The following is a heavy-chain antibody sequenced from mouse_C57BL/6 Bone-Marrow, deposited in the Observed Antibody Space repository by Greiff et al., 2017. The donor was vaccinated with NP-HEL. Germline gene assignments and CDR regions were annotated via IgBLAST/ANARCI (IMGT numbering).Heavy chain of an antibody. J-gene: IGHJ4*01. V-gene: IGHV1-82*01. CDR2: IYPGDGDT. CDR1: GYAFSSSW. D-gene: IGHD1-1*01. Sequence: VKLQQSGPELVKPGASVKISCKASGYAFSSSWMNWVKQRPGKGLEWIGRIYPGDGDTNYNGKFKGKATLTADKSSSTAYMQLSSLTSEDAAVYFCARNDYYGSSHSYYAMDYWGQGTSVTVSS. CDR3: ARNDYYGSSHSYYAMDY.